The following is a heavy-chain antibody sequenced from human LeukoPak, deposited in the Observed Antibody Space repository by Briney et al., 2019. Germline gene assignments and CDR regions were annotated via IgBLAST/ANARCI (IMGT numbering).Heavy chain of an antibody. J-gene: IGHJ4*02. CDR1: GGAISSYY. Sequence: SETLSLTCTVSGGAISSYYWSWIRQPPGKGLEWIGRIYTSGSTNYNHSLKSRVTMSLDTSKNQFSLKLSSVTAADTAVYYCARDPGYSYGPYYFDYWGQGTLVTVSS. D-gene: IGHD5-18*01. V-gene: IGHV4-4*07. CDR3: ARDPGYSYGPYYFDY. CDR2: IYTSGST.